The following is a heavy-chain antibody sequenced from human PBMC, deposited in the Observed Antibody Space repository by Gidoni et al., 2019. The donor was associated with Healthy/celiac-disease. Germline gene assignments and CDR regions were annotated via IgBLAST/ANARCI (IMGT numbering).Heavy chain of an antibody. CDR2: ISHDGSNK. V-gene: IGHV3-30*03. CDR3: ARDIRGYCSGGSCAPGY. CDR1: GFTFSSCG. J-gene: IGHJ4*02. Sequence: QVQLVESGGGVVQPGRSLSLSCAASGFTFSSCGMHWVRQAPGKGLEWVAVISHDGSNKHYADSVKGRFTISRDNSKNTLYLQMNSLRAEDTAVYYCARDIRGYCSGGSCAPGYWGQGTLVTVSS. D-gene: IGHD2-15*01.